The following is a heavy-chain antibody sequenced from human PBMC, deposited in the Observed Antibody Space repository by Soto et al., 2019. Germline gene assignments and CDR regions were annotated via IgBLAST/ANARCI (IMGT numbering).Heavy chain of an antibody. J-gene: IGHJ4*02. CDR2: ISSNGGST. D-gene: IGHD3-16*01. V-gene: IGHV3-64D*06. CDR3: VKAGGTSLFDY. Sequence: VGSLRLSCSASGFTFSSYAMHWVRQAPGKGLEYVSAISSNGGSTYYADSVKGRFTISRDNSKNTLYLQMSSLRAEDTAVYYCVKAGGTSLFDYWGQGTLVTVS. CDR1: GFTFSSYA.